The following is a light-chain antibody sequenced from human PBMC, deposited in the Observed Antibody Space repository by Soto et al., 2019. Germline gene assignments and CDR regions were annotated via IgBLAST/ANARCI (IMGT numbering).Light chain of an antibody. V-gene: IGLV2-14*01. CDR2: DVS. Sequence: QSALTQPASVSGSPGQSITISCTGSSSDIGGYNYVSWYQQYPGKAPKLMIYDVSFRPSGISNRFSASKSGNTASLTVSGFQAEDESDYYCSSYASRDTWVFGGGTKLTVL. J-gene: IGLJ3*02. CDR1: SSDIGGYNY. CDR3: SSYASRDTWV.